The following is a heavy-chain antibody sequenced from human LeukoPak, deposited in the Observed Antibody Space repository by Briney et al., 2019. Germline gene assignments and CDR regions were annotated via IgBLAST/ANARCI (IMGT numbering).Heavy chain of an antibody. CDR1: GYTFTGYY. D-gene: IGHD3-22*01. J-gene: IGHJ4*02. Sequence: ASVKVSCKASGYTFTGYYTHWVRQAPGQGLEWMGWINPNSGGTNYAQKFQGRVTMTTDTSTSTAYMELRSLRSDDTAVYYCARAGSSGYVSFYDYWGQGTLVTVSS. V-gene: IGHV1-2*02. CDR2: INPNSGGT. CDR3: ARAGSSGYVSFYDY.